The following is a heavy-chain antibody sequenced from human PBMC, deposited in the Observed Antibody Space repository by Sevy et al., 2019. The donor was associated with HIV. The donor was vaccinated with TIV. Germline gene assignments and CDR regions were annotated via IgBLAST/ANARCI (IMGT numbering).Heavy chain of an antibody. V-gene: IGHV1-8*01. CDR2: MNPNNGNT. CDR1: GYTFSSHD. CDR3: GRDPSGNYLTPYYRGYYGLDV. Sequence: ASVKVSCKTSGYTFSSHDINWVRQAPGQGLEWMGWMNPNNGNTGYVQKFQDRVTMTRDSSIATAYMELRGLTTDDAAVYYWGRDPSGNYLTPYYRGYYGLDVWGQGTAVTVSS. J-gene: IGHJ6*02. D-gene: IGHD4-17*01.